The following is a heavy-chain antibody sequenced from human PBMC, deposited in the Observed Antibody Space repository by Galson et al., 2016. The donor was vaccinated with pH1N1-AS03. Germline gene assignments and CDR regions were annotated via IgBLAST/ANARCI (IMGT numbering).Heavy chain of an antibody. J-gene: IGHJ4*02. D-gene: IGHD1-1*01. CDR2: INYDGSSA. CDR1: GFSFSSYW. Sequence: CAASGFSFSSYWMHWVRQAPGKGLVWVSYINYDGSSATYADSVKGRFTISRDNAKNTLYLQMNSLTAEDTAVYFCARDGDGTTDLYSWGQGTLVTVSS. V-gene: IGHV3-74*01. CDR3: ARDGDGTTDLYS.